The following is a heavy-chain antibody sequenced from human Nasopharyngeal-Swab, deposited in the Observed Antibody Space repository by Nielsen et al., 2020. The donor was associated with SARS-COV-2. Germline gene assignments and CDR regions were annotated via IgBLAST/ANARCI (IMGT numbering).Heavy chain of an antibody. CDR2: ISSSSSYI. CDR3: ARDGLDYDFWSAYFMDV. Sequence: GGSLRLSCAASGFTFNNYNFNWVRQAPGKALEWVSSISSSSSYIYYADSVKGRFTISRDNAKYSLYLQMNSLRAEDTAVYYCARDGLDYDFWSAYFMDVWGQGTTVTVSS. CDR1: GFTFNNYN. J-gene: IGHJ6*02. V-gene: IGHV3-21*01. D-gene: IGHD3-3*01.